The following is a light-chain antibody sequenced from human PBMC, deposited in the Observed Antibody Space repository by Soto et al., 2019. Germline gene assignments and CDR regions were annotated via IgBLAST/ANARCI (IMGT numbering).Light chain of an antibody. Sequence: EIVLTQSPATLSLSPGERATLSCRASQSVSRYLAWYQQKPGQAPRLLIYDASNRATGIPARFSGSGSGTDFTLTISSLEPEDFAVYYCQQYNNRPFTFGPGTKVDIK. CDR2: DAS. CDR3: QQYNNRPFT. CDR1: QSVSRY. J-gene: IGKJ3*01. V-gene: IGKV3-11*01.